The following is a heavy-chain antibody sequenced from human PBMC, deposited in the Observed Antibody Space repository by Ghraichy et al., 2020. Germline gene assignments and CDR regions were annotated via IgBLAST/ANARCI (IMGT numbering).Heavy chain of an antibody. Sequence: ESLNISCAVYGGSFSGYYWSWIRQPPGKGLEWIGEINHSGSTNYNPSLKSRVTISVDTSKNQFSLKLSSVTAADTAVYYCARTQSIYGDYSFDYWGQGTLVTVSS. CDR2: INHSGST. J-gene: IGHJ4*02. CDR1: GGSFSGYY. V-gene: IGHV4-34*01. D-gene: IGHD4-17*01. CDR3: ARTQSIYGDYSFDY.